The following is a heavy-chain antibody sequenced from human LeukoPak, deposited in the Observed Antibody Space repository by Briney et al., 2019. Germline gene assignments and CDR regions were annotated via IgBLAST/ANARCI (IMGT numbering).Heavy chain of an antibody. J-gene: IGHJ4*02. CDR2: INWNGGST. V-gene: IGHV3-20*04. Sequence: PGGSLRLSCAASGFTFDDYGMSWVRQAPGKGLEWVSGINWNGGSTGYADSVKGRFTISRDNAKNSLYLQMNSLRAEGTALYYCARLGYYYDSSGYFDYWGQGTLVTVSS. D-gene: IGHD3-22*01. CDR3: ARLGYYYDSSGYFDY. CDR1: GFTFDDYG.